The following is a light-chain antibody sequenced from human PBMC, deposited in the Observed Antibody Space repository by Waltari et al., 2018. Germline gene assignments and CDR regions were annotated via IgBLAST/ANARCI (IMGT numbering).Light chain of an antibody. V-gene: IGKV1-39*01. Sequence: DIQLTQSPSSLSASVGDGVTITCRATQTINNYLSWYQQKPGKAPRLLIYATSTLQSGVPSRFSGSASGTDFTLTINSLQAEDYGTYYCQQSYDGPLTFGGGTKVAIK. J-gene: IGKJ4*01. CDR3: QQSYDGPLT. CDR2: ATS. CDR1: QTINNY.